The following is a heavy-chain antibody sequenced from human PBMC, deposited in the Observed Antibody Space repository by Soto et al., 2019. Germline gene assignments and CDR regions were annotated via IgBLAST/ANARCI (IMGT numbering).Heavy chain of an antibody. D-gene: IGHD2-15*01. V-gene: IGHV4-30-4*01. Sequence: SETLSLTCTVSGGSISSGDYYWSWIRQPPGKGLEWIGYIYYSGSTYYNPSLKSRVTTSVDTSKNQFSLKLSSVTAADTAVYYCAREERFYCSGGSCYAYFDYWGQGTLVTVSS. CDR1: GGSISSGDYY. CDR2: IYYSGST. CDR3: AREERFYCSGGSCYAYFDY. J-gene: IGHJ4*02.